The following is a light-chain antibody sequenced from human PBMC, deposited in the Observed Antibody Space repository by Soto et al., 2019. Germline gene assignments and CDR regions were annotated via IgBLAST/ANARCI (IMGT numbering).Light chain of an antibody. CDR2: DAS. J-gene: IGKJ2*01. CDR3: QQSDDLPYA. V-gene: IGKV1-33*01. Sequence: IQMTQSPSLLSASVGDRVTITCQATQDIRKYLNWYQQTPGKAPKLLIYDASSLETGVPPRFSISGSGKYFTFTISSLQPEDLATYYCQQSDDLPYAFGQGTKLEIK. CDR1: QDIRKY.